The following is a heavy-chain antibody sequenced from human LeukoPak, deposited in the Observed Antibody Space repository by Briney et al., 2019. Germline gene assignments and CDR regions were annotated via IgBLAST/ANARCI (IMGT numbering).Heavy chain of an antibody. CDR2: IYHSGST. CDR3: ARLTYDYYGSGSYSWWFDP. CDR1: GGSISSYY. D-gene: IGHD3-10*01. V-gene: IGHV4-59*01. J-gene: IGHJ5*02. Sequence: PSETLSLTCTVSGGSISSYYWTWIRQPPGKGLEWIGYIYHSGSTNYSPSLKSRVTISVDTSKTHFSLKLSSVTAADTAVYYCARLTYDYYGSGSYSWWFDPWGQGTLVIVSS.